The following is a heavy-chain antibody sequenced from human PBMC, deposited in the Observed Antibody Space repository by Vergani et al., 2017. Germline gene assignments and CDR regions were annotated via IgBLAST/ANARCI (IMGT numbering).Heavy chain of an antibody. J-gene: IGHJ4*02. V-gene: IGHV3-15*01. CDR1: GFTFSNAW. Sequence: EVQLVESGGGLVKPGGSLRLSCAASGFTFSNAWMSWVRQAPGKGLEWVGRIKSKTDGGPTDYAAPVKGRFTISRDDSKNTLYLQRNSRKTEDTAVYYCTTVNLGYCSGGSCLKYYFDYWGQGTLVTVSS. CDR3: TTVNLGYCSGGSCLKYYFDY. D-gene: IGHD2-15*01. CDR2: IKSKTDGGPT.